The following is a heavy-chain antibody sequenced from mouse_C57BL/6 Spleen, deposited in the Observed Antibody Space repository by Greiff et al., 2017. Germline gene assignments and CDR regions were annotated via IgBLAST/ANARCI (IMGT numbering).Heavy chain of an antibody. CDR2: IYPGDGDT. CDR3: AREGATTVQGCAY. J-gene: IGHJ3*01. Sequence: VQLQQSGPELVKPGASVKISCKASGYAFSSSWMNWVKQRPGKGLEWIGRIYPGDGDTNYNGKFKGKATLTADKSSSTAYMQLSSLTSEDSAVYFCAREGATTVQGCAYWGQGTLVTVSA. D-gene: IGHD1-1*01. CDR1: GYAFSSSW. V-gene: IGHV1-82*01.